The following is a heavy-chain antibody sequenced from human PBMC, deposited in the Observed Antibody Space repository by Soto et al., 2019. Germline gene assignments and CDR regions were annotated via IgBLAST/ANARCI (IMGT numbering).Heavy chain of an antibody. Sequence: QVQLVQSGPEVKKPGASVKVSCKASAYTFNTYGISWVRRAPGHGLEWMGWISGHNGQTNYAQKFRGRVTITTDTSTSTAYMELRSLRSDDTAIYYCARDGRKQLWVEGRNAMDVWGQGTTVSVSS. J-gene: IGHJ6*02. CDR3: ARDGRKQLWVEGRNAMDV. V-gene: IGHV1-18*01. D-gene: IGHD5-18*01. CDR1: AYTFNTYG. CDR2: ISGHNGQT.